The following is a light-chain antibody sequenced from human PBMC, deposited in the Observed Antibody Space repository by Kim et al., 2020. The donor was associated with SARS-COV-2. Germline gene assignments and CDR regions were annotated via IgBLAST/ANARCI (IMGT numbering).Light chain of an antibody. Sequence: SYELTQPPSVSVSPGQTASIPCSGDKLGDKYACWYQQKPGQSPVLVIYQDSKRPSGIPERFSGSNSGNTATLTLSGTQAMDEADYYCQAWDSITAVFGGG. CDR3: QAWDSITAV. V-gene: IGLV3-1*01. CDR2: QDS. CDR1: KLGDKY. J-gene: IGLJ3*02.